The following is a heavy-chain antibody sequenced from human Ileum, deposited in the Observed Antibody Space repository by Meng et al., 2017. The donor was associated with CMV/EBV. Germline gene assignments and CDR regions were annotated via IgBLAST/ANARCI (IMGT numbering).Heavy chain of an antibody. V-gene: IGHV4-59*01. CDR1: PDSISNYY. CDR2: IHCSGTT. D-gene: IGHD3-10*02. J-gene: IGHJ4*02. Sequence: QVILTGPGQVMVKPTDALSLTVSVSPDSISNYYWSWCLQAPGKRLDWIGNIHCSGTTNYSPSLNSRVTISLDTSKNQFSLNLRSVTAADTAVYYCAADIASVWMFFWGQGTLVTVSS. CDR3: AADIASVWMFF.